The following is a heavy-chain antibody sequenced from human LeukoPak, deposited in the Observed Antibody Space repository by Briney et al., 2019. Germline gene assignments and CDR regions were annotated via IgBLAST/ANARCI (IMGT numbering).Heavy chain of an antibody. J-gene: IGHJ6*03. CDR2: IYHSGST. CDR1: GGSISSGGYY. D-gene: IGHD3-3*01. V-gene: IGHV4-30-2*01. CDR3: ARDRYDFWSGYYYMDV. Sequence: SQTLSLTCTVSGGSISSGGYYWSWIRQPPGKGLEWIGYIYHSGSTYYNPSLKSRVTISVDRSKNQFSLKLSSVTAADTAVYYCARDRYDFWSGYYYMDVWGKGTTVTVSS.